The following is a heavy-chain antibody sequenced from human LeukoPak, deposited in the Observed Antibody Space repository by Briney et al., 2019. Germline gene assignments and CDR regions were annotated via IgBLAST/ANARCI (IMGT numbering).Heavy chain of an antibody. CDR3: ARQTYYYDSSGYSDDAFDI. J-gene: IGHJ3*02. CDR1: GYSFTSSW. CDR2: IYPGDSDT. Sequence: GESLKISSKGSGYSFTSSWIGWVRQMPGKGLEGMGIIYPGDSDTRYSPSFQGQVTISADKSISTAYLQWSSLKASDTAMYYCARQTYYYDSSGYSDDAFDIWGQGTMVTVSS. V-gene: IGHV5-51*01. D-gene: IGHD3-22*01.